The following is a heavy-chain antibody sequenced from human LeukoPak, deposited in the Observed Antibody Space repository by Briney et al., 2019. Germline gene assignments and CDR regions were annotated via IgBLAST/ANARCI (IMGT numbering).Heavy chain of an antibody. CDR1: GFTFSSYD. J-gene: IGHJ4*02. CDR2: IGTAGDT. Sequence: PGGSLGLSCAASGFTFSSYDMHWVRQATGKGLEWVSAIGTAGDTYYPGSVKGRFIISRENAKNSLYLQMNSLRAGDTAVYYCARRSSGWNGEYYFDYWGQGTLVTVSS. D-gene: IGHD6-19*01. CDR3: ARRSSGWNGEYYFDY. V-gene: IGHV3-13*01.